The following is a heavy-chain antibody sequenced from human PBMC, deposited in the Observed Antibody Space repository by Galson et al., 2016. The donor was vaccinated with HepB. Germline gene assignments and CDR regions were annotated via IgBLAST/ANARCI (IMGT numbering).Heavy chain of an antibody. CDR2: SKSKIDGGTT. Sequence: SLRLSCAASGFSLTNAWMNWVRQAPGKGLEWVGLSKSKIDGGTTDYGAPVKGRFTISRDDSKNKVYLQMNSLKTEDAGVYYCTSIGQSVLTIYAPNNYGMDVWGHGTTVIVSS. V-gene: IGHV3-15*07. CDR3: TSIGQSVLTIYAPNNYGMDV. J-gene: IGHJ6*01. D-gene: IGHD2-8*01. CDR1: GFSLTNAW.